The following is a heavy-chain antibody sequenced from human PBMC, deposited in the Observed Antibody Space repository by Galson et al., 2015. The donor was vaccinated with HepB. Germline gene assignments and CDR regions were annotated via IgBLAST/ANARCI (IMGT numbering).Heavy chain of an antibody. V-gene: IGHV4-39*07. Sequence: CTVSGGSVSSGSYYWSWIRQPPGKGLEWIGEINHSGSTNYNPSLKSRVTISVDTSKNQFSLNLSSLTAADTAVYFCARGYASGTYPDYFDYWGQGTLVTVSS. CDR1: GGSVSSGSYY. J-gene: IGHJ4*02. D-gene: IGHD3-10*01. CDR2: INHSGST. CDR3: ARGYASGTYPDYFDY.